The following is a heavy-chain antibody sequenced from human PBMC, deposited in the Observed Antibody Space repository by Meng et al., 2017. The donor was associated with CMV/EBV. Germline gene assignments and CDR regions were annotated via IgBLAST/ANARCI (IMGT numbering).Heavy chain of an antibody. V-gene: IGHV3-21*01. CDR3: ARGSSSSYYYYGMDV. D-gene: IGHD6-6*01. CDR2: ISSSSSYI. J-gene: IGHJ6*02. Sequence: GGSLRLSCAASGFTFSSYSMNWVRQAPGKGLEWVSSISSSSSYIYYADSVKGRFTISRDNAKNSLYLQMNSLRAGDTAVYYCARGSSSSYYYYGMDVWGQGTTVTVSS. CDR1: GFTFSSYS.